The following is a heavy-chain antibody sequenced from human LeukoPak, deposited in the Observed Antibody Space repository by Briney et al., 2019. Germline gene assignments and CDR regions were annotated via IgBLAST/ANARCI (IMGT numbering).Heavy chain of an antibody. CDR2: ISAYNGNT. CDR1: GYTFTSYG. CDR3: ARGDSGVVVTTYYYYYGMDV. J-gene: IGHJ6*02. D-gene: IGHD2-21*02. Sequence: ASVKVSCKASGYTFTSYGISWVRQAPGQGLEWMGWISAYNGNTNYAQNLQGRVTMTTDTSTSTAYMELRSLRSDDTAVYYCARGDSGVVVTTYYYYYGMDVWGQGTTVTVSS. V-gene: IGHV1-18*01.